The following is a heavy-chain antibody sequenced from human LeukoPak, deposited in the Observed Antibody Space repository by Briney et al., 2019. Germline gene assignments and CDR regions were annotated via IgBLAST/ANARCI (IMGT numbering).Heavy chain of an antibody. CDR1: GFTFSSYA. Sequence: GGSLRLSCAASGFTFSSYAMSWVRQAPGKGLEWVSAISGSGGSTYYADSVKGRFTISRDNSKNTLYLQMNSLRAEDTAVYYCAKGWDPYYDFWSGSTLFDYWGQGTLVTVSS. V-gene: IGHV3-23*01. D-gene: IGHD3-3*01. J-gene: IGHJ4*02. CDR3: AKGWDPYYDFWSGSTLFDY. CDR2: ISGSGGST.